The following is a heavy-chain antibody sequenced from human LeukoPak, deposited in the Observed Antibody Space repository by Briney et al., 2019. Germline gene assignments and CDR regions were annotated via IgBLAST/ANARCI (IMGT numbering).Heavy chain of an antibody. CDR3: ARAIGYTSGWFES. D-gene: IGHD6-19*01. V-gene: IGHV5-51*01. J-gene: IGHJ5*01. CDR1: GYSFTNYW. CDR2: TYPGDSDT. Sequence: GESLKISCKGSGYSFTNYWIGWVRQMPGKGLEWMGITYPGDSDTRYSPSFQGQVTISADKSVSTAYLQWSSLKASDTAMYYCARAIGYTSGWFESWGQGTLVSVSS.